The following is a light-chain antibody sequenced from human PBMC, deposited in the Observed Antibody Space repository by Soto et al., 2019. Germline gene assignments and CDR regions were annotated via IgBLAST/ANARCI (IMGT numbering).Light chain of an antibody. CDR2: DAS. CDR3: QQYNSYWT. V-gene: IGKV1-5*01. CDR1: QSISTW. J-gene: IGKJ1*01. Sequence: DIQMAQSHSTLSPPLVARVTITCRASQSISTWLAWYQQKPGKAPKLLIYDASSLESGVPTRFSGSGSGTEFTLTISSLQPDDFATYYCQQYNSYWTFGQGTKV.